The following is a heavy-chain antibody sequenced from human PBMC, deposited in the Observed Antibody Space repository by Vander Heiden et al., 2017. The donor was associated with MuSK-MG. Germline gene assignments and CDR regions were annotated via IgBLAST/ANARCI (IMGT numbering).Heavy chain of an antibody. V-gene: IGHV4-38-2*01. Sequence: QVQLQESGSGLVKPSETLSLTCDVSGSSISSGFYWGWIRQPPGKALEWIGSIYHNGNTYYKPSLKSRVTMSVDTSKNQFSLKLTSVTAADTALYYCARQGISSIFDQWGQGTLVTVSS. CDR3: ARQGISSIFDQ. D-gene: IGHD2-21*01. CDR1: GSSISSGFY. J-gene: IGHJ4*02. CDR2: IYHNGNT.